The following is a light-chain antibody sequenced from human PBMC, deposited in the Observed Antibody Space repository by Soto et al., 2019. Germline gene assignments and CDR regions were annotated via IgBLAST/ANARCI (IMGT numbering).Light chain of an antibody. J-gene: IGLJ2*01. CDR2: GNT. Sequence: QSVLTQPPSVSGAPGQRVTISCTGSSSNIGAGYDVHWYQQLPGTAPRLLIYGNTNRPSGVPDRFSGSRSATSASLAITGLQADDEADYYCQSYDSSLSGHVVFGGGTKLTVL. CDR3: QSYDSSLSGHVV. CDR1: SSNIGAGYD. V-gene: IGLV1-40*01.